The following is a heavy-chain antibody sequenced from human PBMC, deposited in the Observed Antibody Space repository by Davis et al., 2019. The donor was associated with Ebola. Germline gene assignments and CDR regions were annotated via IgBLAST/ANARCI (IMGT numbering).Heavy chain of an antibody. CDR2: IYTGDSDT. CDR1: GYSFTDYW. CDR3: ATSRMRDIVVVPASLDV. V-gene: IGHV5-51*01. J-gene: IGHJ6*04. D-gene: IGHD2-2*01. Sequence: GESLKISCKGSGYSFTDYWIGWVRQMPGKGLEWMGIIYTGDSDTRYSPSFQGQVTISADKSISTAYLQWSSLKASDTAMYYCATSRMRDIVVVPASLDVWGKGTTVTVSS.